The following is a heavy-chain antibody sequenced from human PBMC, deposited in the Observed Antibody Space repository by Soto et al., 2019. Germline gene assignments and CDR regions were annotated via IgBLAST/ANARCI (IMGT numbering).Heavy chain of an antibody. J-gene: IGHJ4*02. CDR3: AQKRLIEPGDY. D-gene: IGHD2-8*01. Sequence: GGSLRLSCAASGFTISNYGMHWVRQAPGKGLEWVAVISYDGTITYYADSVKGRFTISRDNSKNTLYLQMNSLRTEDTAVYYCAQKRLIEPGDYWGQGTLVTVSS. CDR2: ISYDGTIT. V-gene: IGHV3-30-3*01. CDR1: GFTISNYG.